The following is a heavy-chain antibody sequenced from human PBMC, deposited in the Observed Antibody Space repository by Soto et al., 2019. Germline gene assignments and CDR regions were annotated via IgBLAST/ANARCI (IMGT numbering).Heavy chain of an antibody. D-gene: IGHD5-18*01. J-gene: IGHJ4*02. CDR3: AFGYSYARLDY. CDR1: GYSFSKYW. CDR2: IYPGDSDT. V-gene: IGHV5-51*01. Sequence: PGEALKISCRGSGYSFSKYWIGWVRQMPGKGLEWMGIIYPGDSDTRYSPSFQGQVTISADKSISTAYLQWSSLKASDTAIYYCAFGYSYARLDYWGQGTLVTVSS.